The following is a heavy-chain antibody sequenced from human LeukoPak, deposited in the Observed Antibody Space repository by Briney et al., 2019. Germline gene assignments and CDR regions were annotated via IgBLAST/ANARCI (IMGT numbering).Heavy chain of an antibody. CDR3: ARDRGSFPYYDFWSGYYYYGMDV. CDR2: ISAYNGNT. J-gene: IGHJ6*02. Sequence: GASVKVSCKASGYTFTSYGISWVRQAPGQGLEWMGWISAYNGNTNYAQKLQGRVTMTTDTSTSTAYMELRSLRSDDTAVYYCARDRGSFPYYDFWSGYYYYGMDVWGQGTTVTVSS. V-gene: IGHV1-18*01. D-gene: IGHD3-3*01. CDR1: GYTFTSYG.